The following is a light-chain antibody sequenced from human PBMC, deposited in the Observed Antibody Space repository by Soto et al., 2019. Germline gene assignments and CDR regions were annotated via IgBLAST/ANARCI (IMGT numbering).Light chain of an antibody. CDR1: QSVSSY. V-gene: IGKV3-11*01. Sequence: EIVLTQSPATLSLSPGERATLSCRASQSVSSYLAWYQQKPGQAPRLLIYGASNRATGIPARFSGSGSGTDFTLTISSPEPEDFAVYYCQQRSNWPPWTFGQGTKVEIK. J-gene: IGKJ1*01. CDR3: QQRSNWPPWT. CDR2: GAS.